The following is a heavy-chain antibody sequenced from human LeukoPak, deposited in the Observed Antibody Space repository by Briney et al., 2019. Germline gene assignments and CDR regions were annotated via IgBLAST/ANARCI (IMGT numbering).Heavy chain of an antibody. CDR2: IYYSGST. Sequence: PSQTLSLTCTVSGGSISSGGYYWSWIRQHPGKGLEWIGYIYYSGSTYYNPSLKSRVTISVDTSKNQFSLKLSSVTAADTAVYYCARDGIAAAGWFDPWGQGTLVTVSS. V-gene: IGHV4-31*03. J-gene: IGHJ5*02. CDR1: GGSISSGGYY. D-gene: IGHD6-13*01. CDR3: ARDGIAAAGWFDP.